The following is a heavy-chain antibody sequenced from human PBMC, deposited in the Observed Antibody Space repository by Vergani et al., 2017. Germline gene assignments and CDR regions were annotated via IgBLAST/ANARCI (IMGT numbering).Heavy chain of an antibody. D-gene: IGHD2-2*01. V-gene: IGHV4-34*01. J-gene: IGHJ4*02. CDR1: GGSFSGYY. CDR2: INHSGST. Sequence: QVQLQQWGAGLLKPSETLSLTCAVYGGSFSGYYWSWIRQPPGKGLEWIGEINHSGSTNYNPSLKSRVTISVDTSKKQFSLKLSSVTAADTAVYYCARGGYCSSTSCYIFDYWGQGTLVTVSS. CDR3: ARGGYCSSTSCYIFDY.